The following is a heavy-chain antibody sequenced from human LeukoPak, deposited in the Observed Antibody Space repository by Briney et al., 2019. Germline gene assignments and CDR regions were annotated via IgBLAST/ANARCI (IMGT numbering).Heavy chain of an antibody. CDR1: GVSMRNYY. CDR2: IHDNEST. V-gene: IGHV4-59*01. Sequence: SETLSLTCTVSGVSMRNYYWSWIRQPPGKGLEWIAYIHDNESTYYNPSLKSRVTISVDTSKNQFSLKLSSVTAADTAVYYCARVLAARPQNYYYYYMDVWGKGTTVTVSS. D-gene: IGHD6-6*01. CDR3: ARVLAARPQNYYYYYMDV. J-gene: IGHJ6*03.